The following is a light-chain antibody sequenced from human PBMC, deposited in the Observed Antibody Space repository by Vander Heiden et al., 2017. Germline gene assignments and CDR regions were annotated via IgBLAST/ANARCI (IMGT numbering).Light chain of an antibody. CDR1: TSNSGNNH. Sequence: QSVLTQPPSVPAGPGHKVTISSSGSTSNSGNNHVYWYQQLPGTAPKLLIYESNRRPSGIPDRFSGSKYGTSATVGITGLQTGEEADYYCGTWDSSLSAVVFGGGTKLTVL. V-gene: IGLV1-51*02. J-gene: IGLJ2*01. CDR3: GTWDSSLSAVV. CDR2: ESN.